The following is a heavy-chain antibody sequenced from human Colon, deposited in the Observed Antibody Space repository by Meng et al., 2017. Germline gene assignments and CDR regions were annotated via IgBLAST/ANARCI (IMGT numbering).Heavy chain of an antibody. CDR1: GGSLISSNW. CDR3: ARRVQYSSGYYYFDF. V-gene: IGHV4-4*02. CDR2: IYRSGST. J-gene: IGHJ4*02. D-gene: IGHD3-22*01. Sequence: QVQVRGAGPGLVNPSGTLSLTCAVSGGSLISSNWWTWVRQAPGKGLEWIGEIYRSGSTNYNPSLKSRVTISIDTSKNEFSLKLTSVTAADTALYYCARRVQYSSGYYYFDFWGQGTLVTVSS.